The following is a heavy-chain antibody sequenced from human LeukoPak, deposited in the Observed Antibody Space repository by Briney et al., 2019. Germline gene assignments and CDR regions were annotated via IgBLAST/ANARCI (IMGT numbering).Heavy chain of an antibody. J-gene: IGHJ5*02. CDR3: ASLDGYNQFDP. V-gene: IGHV4-34*01. Sequence: SSETLSLTCAVYGGSFSGYYWSWIRQPPGKGLEWIGSIYYSGSTYYNPSLKSRVTISVDTSKNQFSLKLSSVTAADTAVYYCASLDGYNQFDPWGQGTLVTVSS. CDR1: GGSFSGYY. CDR2: IYYSGST. D-gene: IGHD5-24*01.